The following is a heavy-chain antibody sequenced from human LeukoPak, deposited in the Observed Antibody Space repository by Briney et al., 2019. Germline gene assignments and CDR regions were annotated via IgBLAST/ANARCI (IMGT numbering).Heavy chain of an antibody. D-gene: IGHD3-22*01. J-gene: IGHJ4*02. CDR1: GFTFDDYA. V-gene: IGHV3-9*01. CDR2: ISWNSGSI. CDR3: AKDFQYYDSSGYLDY. Sequence: PGGSLRLSCAASGFTFDDYAMHWVRQAPGKGLEWVSGISWNSGSIGYADSVKGRFTISRDNAKNSLYLQMNSLRAEDTALHYCAKDFQYYDSSGYLDYWGQGTPVTVSS.